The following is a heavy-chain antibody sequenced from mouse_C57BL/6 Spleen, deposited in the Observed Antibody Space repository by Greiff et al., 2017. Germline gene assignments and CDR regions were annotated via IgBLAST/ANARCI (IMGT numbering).Heavy chain of an antibody. CDR1: GYTFTDYY. CDR3: ASFYYYGSEGYFDV. D-gene: IGHD1-1*01. J-gene: IGHJ1*03. V-gene: IGHV1-26*01. Sequence: EVQLQQSGPELVKPGASVKISCKASGYTFTDYYMNWVKQSHGKSLEWIGDINPNNGGTSYNQKFKGKATLTVDKSSSPAYMELRSLTSEDSAVYYCASFYYYGSEGYFDVWGTGTTVTVSS. CDR2: INPNNGGT.